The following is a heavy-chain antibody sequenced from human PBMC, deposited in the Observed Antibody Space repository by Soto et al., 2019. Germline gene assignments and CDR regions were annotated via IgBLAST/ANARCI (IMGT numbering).Heavy chain of an antibody. D-gene: IGHD5-18*01. V-gene: IGHV4-59*08. CDR2: IYYSGST. J-gene: IGHJ6*03. Sequence: SETLSLTCTVSGGSISSYYWSWIRQPPGKGLEWIGYIYYSGSTNYNPSLKSRVTISVDTSKNQFSLKLSSVTAADTAVYYCARLIRSYGYERNYYYYYMDVWGKGTTVTVSS. CDR1: GGSISSYY. CDR3: ARLIRSYGYERNYYYYYMDV.